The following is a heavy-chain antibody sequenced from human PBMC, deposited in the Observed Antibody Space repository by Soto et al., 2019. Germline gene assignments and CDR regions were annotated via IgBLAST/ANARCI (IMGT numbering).Heavy chain of an antibody. V-gene: IGHV3-7*03. CDR3: VIPSRSVRGMGV. D-gene: IGHD2-2*01. CDR2: IKGDGSVT. Sequence: GGSLRLSCAASGFTFSNFWMSWARQAPGKGLEWVANIKGDGSVTQYVASVEGRFTISRDNAKYSLYLQMNSLRVEDTALYYCVIPSRSVRGMGVWGQATTVTVSS. CDR1: GFTFSNFW. J-gene: IGHJ6*02.